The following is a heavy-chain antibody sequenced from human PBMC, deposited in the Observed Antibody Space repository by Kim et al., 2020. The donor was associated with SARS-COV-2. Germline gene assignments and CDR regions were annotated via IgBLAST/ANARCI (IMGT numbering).Heavy chain of an antibody. CDR3: ARDTSLTTEVGATRRGAFDI. D-gene: IGHD1-26*01. J-gene: IGHJ3*02. CDR2: ISAYNGNT. CDR1: GYTFTSYG. Sequence: ASVKVSCKASGYTFTSYGISWVRQAPGQGLEWMGLISAYNGNTNYAQKLQGRVTMTTDTSTSTAHMELRSLRSDDTAVYYCARDTSLTTEVGATRRGAFDIWGQGTMVTVSS. V-gene: IGHV1-18*01.